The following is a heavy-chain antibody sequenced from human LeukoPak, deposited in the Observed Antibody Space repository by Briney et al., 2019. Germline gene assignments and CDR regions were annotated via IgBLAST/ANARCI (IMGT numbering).Heavy chain of an antibody. CDR2: ISYSAGT. J-gene: IGHJ4*02. Sequence: SETLSLTCTVSGGSINNYYWNWIRQPPGKGLEGIGYISYSAGTNYNPSLKSRVTISVDTSKNQFSLKLTSVTAADTAVYYCATGGDTSGYFYYFDSWAQGTLVTVSS. CDR1: GGSINNYY. D-gene: IGHD3-22*01. CDR3: ATGGDTSGYFYYFDS. V-gene: IGHV4-59*01.